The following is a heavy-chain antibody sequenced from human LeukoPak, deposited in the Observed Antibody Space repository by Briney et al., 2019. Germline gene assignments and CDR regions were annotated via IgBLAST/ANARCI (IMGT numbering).Heavy chain of an antibody. J-gene: IGHJ4*02. CDR2: IYTSGST. CDR1: GGSISSGSYY. V-gene: IGHV4-61*02. CDR3: ARGVEGVVTLDF. D-gene: IGHD2-2*01. Sequence: SETLSLTCTVSGGSISSGSYYWSWIRQPAGKGLEWIGRIYTSGSTNYNPSLKSRVTISVDTFKNQFSLKLSSVTAADTAMYYCARGVEGVVTLDFWGQGTLVTVSS.